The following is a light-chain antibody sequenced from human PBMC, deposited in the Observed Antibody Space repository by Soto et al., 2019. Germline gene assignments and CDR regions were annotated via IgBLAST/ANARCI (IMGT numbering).Light chain of an antibody. Sequence: DIQMTHSPSSLSASVGDRVTITCRASQSISSYLNWYQQKPGKAPKLLIYAASSLQSGVPSRFSGSGSGTDFTLTISSLQPEDFATYYCQQSYSTPPWTSGQGTKVDIK. CDR1: QSISSY. J-gene: IGKJ1*01. V-gene: IGKV1-39*01. CDR2: AAS. CDR3: QQSYSTPPWT.